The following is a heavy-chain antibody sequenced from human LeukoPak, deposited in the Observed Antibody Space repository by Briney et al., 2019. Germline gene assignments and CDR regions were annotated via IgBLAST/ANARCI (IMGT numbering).Heavy chain of an antibody. J-gene: IGHJ6*02. CDR1: GGSFSGYY. V-gene: IGHV4-34*01. Sequence: SETLSLTCAVYGGSFSGYYWSWIRQPPGKELEWIGEINHSGSTNYNPSLKSRVTISADTSKNQFSLKLSSVTAADTAVYYCARKVRYLDVWGQGTTVTVSS. D-gene: IGHD1-14*01. CDR2: INHSGST. CDR3: ARKVRYLDV.